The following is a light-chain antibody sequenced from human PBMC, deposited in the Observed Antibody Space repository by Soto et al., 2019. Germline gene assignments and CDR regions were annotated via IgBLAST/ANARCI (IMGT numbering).Light chain of an antibody. J-gene: IGKJ5*01. CDR3: QQYNSWPPIT. V-gene: IGKV3-15*01. Sequence: PGEIATLSCMSSQSVSSYLAWYQQKPGQAPSLLIHDTSTRATGIPARFSGSGSGTEFTLTISSLQSEDFAVYYCQQYNSWPPITFGQGTRLEIK. CDR2: DTS. CDR1: QSVSSY.